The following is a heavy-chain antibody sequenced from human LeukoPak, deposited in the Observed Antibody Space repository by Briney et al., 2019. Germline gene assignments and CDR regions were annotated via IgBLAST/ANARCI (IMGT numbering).Heavy chain of an antibody. Sequence: ASVKVSCKASGYTFTGYYMHWVRQAPGQGLEWMGRINPNGGGTNYAQKFQGRVTMTRDTSISTAYMELSRLRSDDTAVYYCASTVAVTGSGFDYWGQGTLVTVSS. J-gene: IGHJ4*02. CDR3: ASTVAVTGSGFDY. V-gene: IGHV1-2*06. D-gene: IGHD4-23*01. CDR1: GYTFTGYY. CDR2: INPNGGGT.